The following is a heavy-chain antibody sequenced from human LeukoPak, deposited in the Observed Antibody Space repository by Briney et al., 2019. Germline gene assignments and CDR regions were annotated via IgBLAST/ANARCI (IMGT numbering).Heavy chain of an antibody. Sequence: PGGSLRLSCAASGFILSDHYMDWVRQAPGKGLEWVGRIRHKADGYTTEYAASVKGRFSISRDNAKNSLYLQMNSLRAEDTAVYYCARDSGSSWYWFDPWGQGTLVTVSS. D-gene: IGHD6-13*01. CDR1: GFILSDHY. CDR3: ARDSGSSWYWFDP. J-gene: IGHJ5*02. CDR2: IRHKADGYTT. V-gene: IGHV3-72*01.